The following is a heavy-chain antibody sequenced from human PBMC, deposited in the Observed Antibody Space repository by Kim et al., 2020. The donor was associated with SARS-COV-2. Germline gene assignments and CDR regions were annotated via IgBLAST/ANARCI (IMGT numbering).Heavy chain of an antibody. Sequence: SETLSLTCTVSGASISSHYWSWIRQSPGKGLEWIGYIYNSGSTTYHPSLKSRVTISVDTSKNHSSLKLNSVTAADTAVYYCARVGGSGNSPLEALDIWGQGTAVIVSS. CDR1: GASISSHY. V-gene: IGHV4-59*11. CDR3: ARVGGSGNSPLEALDI. J-gene: IGHJ3*02. D-gene: IGHD3-10*01. CDR2: IYNSGST.